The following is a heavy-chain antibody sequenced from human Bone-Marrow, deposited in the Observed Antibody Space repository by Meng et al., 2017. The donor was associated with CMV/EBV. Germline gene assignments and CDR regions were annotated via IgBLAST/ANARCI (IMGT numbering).Heavy chain of an antibody. CDR3: ARHDYGAYVDY. Sequence: GPTLVKPTQTLTLTCTFAGFSLSTSGVGVSWFRQPPGKALEWLALIYWNDVKHYGPFLKSRLTITKGTSENHVVLTMTNMDPVDTATYYCARHDYGAYVDYWGQGTLVTVSS. CDR2: IYWNDVK. V-gene: IGHV2-5*01. CDR1: GFSLSTSGVG. J-gene: IGHJ4*02. D-gene: IGHD4-17*01.